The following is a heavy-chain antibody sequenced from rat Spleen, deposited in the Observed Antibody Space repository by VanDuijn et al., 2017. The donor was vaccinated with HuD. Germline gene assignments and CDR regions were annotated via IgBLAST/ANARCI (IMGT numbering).Heavy chain of an antibody. J-gene: IGHJ2*01. CDR1: GFTFNNYW. CDR3: AVSGYGY. CDR2: ISYDGGST. D-gene: IGHD4-3*01. V-gene: IGHV5-31*01. Sequence: EVQLVESGGGLVQPGRSLKLSCVASGFTFNNYWMTWIRQAAGKGLEWVASISYDGGSTYYRDSVKGRFTISRDNAKSTLYLQMESLRSEDTATYYCAVSGYGYWGQGVMVTVSS.